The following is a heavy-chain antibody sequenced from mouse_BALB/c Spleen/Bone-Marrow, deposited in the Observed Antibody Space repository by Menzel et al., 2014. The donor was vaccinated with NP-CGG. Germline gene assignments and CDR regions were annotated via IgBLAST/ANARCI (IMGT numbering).Heavy chain of an antibody. V-gene: IGHV1S135*01. CDR1: GYAFTSYN. CDR3: ARNLGYGYFDY. CDR2: IDPYSGGT. Sequence: EVKLMESGPELVKPGASVKVSCKASGYAFTSYNMYWVKQSHGKSLEWIGYIDPYSGGTSYNQKFKGKATLTVDKSSSTTYMHLNSLTSEDSAVYYCARNLGYGYFDYWGQGTTLTVSS. J-gene: IGHJ2*01. D-gene: IGHD3-1*01.